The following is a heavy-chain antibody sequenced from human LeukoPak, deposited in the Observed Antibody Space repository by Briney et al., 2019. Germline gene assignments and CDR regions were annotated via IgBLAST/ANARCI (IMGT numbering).Heavy chain of an antibody. Sequence: ASVKVSCKASGYTLTGYYMHWVRQAPGQGLEWMGWINPNSGGTNYAQKFQGRVTMTRDTSISTAYMELSRLRSDDTAVYYCARDGAMSSYYDSSGYPYWGQGTLVTVSS. CDR3: ARDGAMSSYYDSSGYPY. CDR1: GYTLTGYY. CDR2: INPNSGGT. D-gene: IGHD3-22*01. V-gene: IGHV1-2*02. J-gene: IGHJ4*02.